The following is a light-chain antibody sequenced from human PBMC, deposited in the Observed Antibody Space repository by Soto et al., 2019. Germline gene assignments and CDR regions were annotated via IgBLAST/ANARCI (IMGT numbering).Light chain of an antibody. CDR1: SSDVGSYNY. Sequence: SVLTQPASLSGSPVQSITISCTGTSSDVGSYNYVSWYQQHPGKAPKLMIYEVSDRPSGISSRFSGSKSGNTASLTISGLQTEDEADYYCSSYTSSSTLFGTGTKVTVL. V-gene: IGLV2-14*01. CDR2: EVS. J-gene: IGLJ1*01. CDR3: SSYTSSSTL.